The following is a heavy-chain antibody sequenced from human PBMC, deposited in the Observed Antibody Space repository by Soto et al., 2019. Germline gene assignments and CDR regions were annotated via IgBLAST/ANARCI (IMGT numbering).Heavy chain of an antibody. J-gene: IGHJ6*02. Sequence: SETLSLTCTVSGGSISSSSYYWGWIRQPPGKGLEWIGSIYYSGSTYYNPSLKSRVTISVDTSKNQFSLKLSSVTAADTAVYYCARQWGLIFYYYGMDVWGQGTTVTVSS. V-gene: IGHV4-39*01. CDR3: ARQWGLIFYYYGMDV. CDR2: IYYSGST. D-gene: IGHD3-16*01. CDR1: GGSISSSSYY.